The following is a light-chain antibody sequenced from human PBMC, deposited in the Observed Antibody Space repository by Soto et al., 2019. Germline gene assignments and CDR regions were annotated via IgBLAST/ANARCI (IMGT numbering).Light chain of an antibody. Sequence: QSVLTQPPSVSGAPGQRVTISCTGSNSNIGAGFDVHWYQQFPGTAPKLLIYRNNQRPSGVPDRFSGSKFGTSASLAITGLQAEDEADYYCQSFWVFGGGTKVTVL. CDR2: RNN. J-gene: IGLJ2*01. CDR3: QSFWV. CDR1: NSNIGAGFD. V-gene: IGLV1-40*01.